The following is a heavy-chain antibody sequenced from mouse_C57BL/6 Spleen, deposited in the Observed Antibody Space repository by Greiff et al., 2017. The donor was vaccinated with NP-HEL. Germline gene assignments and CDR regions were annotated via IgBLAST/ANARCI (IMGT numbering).Heavy chain of an antibody. J-gene: IGHJ4*01. CDR1: GYAFTNYL. Sequence: VQLQQSGAELVRPGTSVKVSCKASGYAFTNYLIEWVKQRPGQGLEWIGVINPGSGGTNYNEKFKGKATLTADKSSSTAYMQLSSLTSEDSAVYVCARGGYGSSFFYAMDYWGQGTSVTVSS. V-gene: IGHV1-54*01. D-gene: IGHD1-1*01. CDR3: ARGGYGSSFFYAMDY. CDR2: INPGSGGT.